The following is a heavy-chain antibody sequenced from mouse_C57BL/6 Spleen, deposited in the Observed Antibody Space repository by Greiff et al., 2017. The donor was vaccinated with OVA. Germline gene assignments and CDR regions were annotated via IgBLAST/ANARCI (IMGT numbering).Heavy chain of an antibody. CDR1: GFTFSSYG. Sequence: EVQLVESGGDLVKPGGSLKLSCAASGFTFSSYGMSWVRQTPDKRLEWVATISSGGSYTYYPDSVKGRVTLSRDKAKNTLYLQISSLTSEDTAMYYCARQGYYGGSPFDYWGQGTTLTVSS. CDR3: ARQGYYGGSPFDY. CDR2: ISSGGSYT. V-gene: IGHV5-6*01. J-gene: IGHJ2*01. D-gene: IGHD1-1*01.